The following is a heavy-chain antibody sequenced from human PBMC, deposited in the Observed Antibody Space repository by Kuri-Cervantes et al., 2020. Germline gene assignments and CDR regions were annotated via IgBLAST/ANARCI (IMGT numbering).Heavy chain of an antibody. Sequence: GSLRLSCTVSGGSISSYYWSWIRQPPGKGLEWIGYIYYGGSTNYNPSLKSRVTISVDTSKNQFSLKLSSVTAADTAVYYCARTNDAFDIWGQGTMVTVSS. CDR1: GGSISSYY. V-gene: IGHV4-59*01. CDR3: ARTNDAFDI. CDR2: IYYGGST. J-gene: IGHJ3*02.